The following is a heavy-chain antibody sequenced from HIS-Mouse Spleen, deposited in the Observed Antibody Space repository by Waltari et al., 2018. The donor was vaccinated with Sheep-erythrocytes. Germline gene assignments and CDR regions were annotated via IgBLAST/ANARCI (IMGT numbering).Heavy chain of an antibody. J-gene: IGHJ3*02. CDR2: IYHSGIT. CDR1: GYSISSGYY. CDR3: ARDPLERRAFDI. V-gene: IGHV4-38-2*02. Sequence: QVQLQESGPGLVKPSETLSLTCTVSGYSISSGYYWGWIRQPPGKGLEWIGSIYHSGITYYNPSLKSRVTISVDTSKNQFSLKLSSVTAADTAVYYCARDPLERRAFDIWGQGTMVTVSS. D-gene: IGHD1-1*01.